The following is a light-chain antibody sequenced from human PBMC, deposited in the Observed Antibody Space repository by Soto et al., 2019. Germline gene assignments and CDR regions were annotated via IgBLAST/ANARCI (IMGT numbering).Light chain of an antibody. V-gene: IGKV2-28*01. J-gene: IGKJ2*02. CDR2: LTS. Sequence: DIVMTQSPLSLPVTPGEPASISCRSSQSLLQTNGYTYLDWYLQKPGQSPQLLIYLTSIRASGVPDRFSGSGSGTDFTLKISRVEAEDVGVYYCMQALQSPRTFGQGGKVDI. CDR3: MQALQSPRT. CDR1: QSLLQTNGYTY.